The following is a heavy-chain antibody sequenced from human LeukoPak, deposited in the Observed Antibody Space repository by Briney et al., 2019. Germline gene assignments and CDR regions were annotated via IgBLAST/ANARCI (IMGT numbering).Heavy chain of an antibody. Sequence: PGGSLRLSCAASGFTFSSYSMNWVRQAPGKGLEWVAFIHYDENNKYYPDSVKGRITISRDNSKNTVYLQMNSLRAEDTAVYYCAISRGRWEILDYWGQGTLVTVSS. CDR1: GFTFSSYS. CDR2: IHYDENNK. V-gene: IGHV3-30*02. D-gene: IGHD3-10*01. J-gene: IGHJ4*02. CDR3: AISRGRWEILDY.